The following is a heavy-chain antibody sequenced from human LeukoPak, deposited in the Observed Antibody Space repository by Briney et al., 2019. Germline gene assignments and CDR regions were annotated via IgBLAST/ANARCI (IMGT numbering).Heavy chain of an antibody. J-gene: IGHJ4*02. Sequence: SETLSLTCTVSGGSIDSNYWSWIRQPPGKGLEWIGYIYYTGSTEYHPSLKSRVTISLDTSKNQFSLKLTSVTAADTAVYYCARVYQSAVYYLDYWGQGNLVSVSS. CDR1: GGSIDSNY. CDR3: ARVYQSAVYYLDY. CDR2: IYYTGST. D-gene: IGHD2-2*01. V-gene: IGHV4-59*01.